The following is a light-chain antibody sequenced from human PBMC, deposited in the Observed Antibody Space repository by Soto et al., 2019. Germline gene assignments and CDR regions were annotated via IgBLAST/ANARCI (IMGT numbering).Light chain of an antibody. CDR1: QSVRSTY. CDR2: GAS. J-gene: IGKJ1*01. V-gene: IGKV3-20*01. Sequence: EIVLTQSPGTLSLSPGERATLSCRASQSVRSTYLAWYQQKPGQAPRLLIYGASIRATGITDRFSGSGAGTDVTLIISRLEPEDFAVYYCQQYGSSPRMFGQGTKVEIK. CDR3: QQYGSSPRM.